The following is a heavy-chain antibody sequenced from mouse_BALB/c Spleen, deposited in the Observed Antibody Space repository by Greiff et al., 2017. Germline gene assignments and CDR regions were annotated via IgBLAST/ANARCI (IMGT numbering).Heavy chain of an antibody. Sequence: EVQGVESGGGLVKPGGSLKLSCAASGFTFSSYTMSWVRQTPEKRLEWVATISSGGSYTYYPDSVKGRFTISRDNAKNTLYLQMSSLKSEDTAMYYCTRDRTGGSFYYYAMDYWGQGTSVTVSS. J-gene: IGHJ4*01. CDR1: GFTFSSYT. V-gene: IGHV5-6-4*01. CDR2: ISSGGSYT. CDR3: TRDRTGGSFYYYAMDY. D-gene: IGHD1-2*01.